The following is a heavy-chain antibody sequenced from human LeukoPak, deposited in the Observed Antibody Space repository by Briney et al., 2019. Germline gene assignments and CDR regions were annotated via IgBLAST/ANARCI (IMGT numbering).Heavy chain of an antibody. CDR1: GFTFSKYP. D-gene: IGHD1-7*01. Sequence: GGSLRLSCAASGFTFSKYPMYWVRQAPGKGLEWVALISDDGSNRYYGDSVKGRFTISRDNSNNTLNLQMNSLRAEDTAVYYCAKDRVVYNWNYAYYFDDWGQGTLVTVSS. J-gene: IGHJ4*02. V-gene: IGHV3-30*04. CDR2: ISDDGSNR. CDR3: AKDRVVYNWNYAYYFDD.